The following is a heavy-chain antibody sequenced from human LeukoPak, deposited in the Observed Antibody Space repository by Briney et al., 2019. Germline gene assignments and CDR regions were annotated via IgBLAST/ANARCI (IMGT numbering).Heavy chain of an antibody. J-gene: IGHJ2*01. CDR2: IYHSGFT. D-gene: IGHD5-12*01. CDR3: ARDQRCSRFDGGCDQWYFDL. V-gene: IGHV4-59*01. CDR1: GASINGYY. Sequence: SETLSLTCTVSGASINGYYWSWLRQAPDKGLEWIGYIYHSGFTVYNPSLRSRVTISVDTSRNQFSLKLTSATAADTAVYYCARDQRCSRFDGGCDQWYFDLWGRGTLVTVSS.